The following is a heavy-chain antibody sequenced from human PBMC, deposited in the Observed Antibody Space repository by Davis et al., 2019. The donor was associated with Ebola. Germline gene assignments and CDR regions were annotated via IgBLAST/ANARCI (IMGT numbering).Heavy chain of an antibody. V-gene: IGHV4-34*01. D-gene: IGHD3-22*01. CDR2: INHSGST. CDR3: ARYYYDSGGNYRMDY. CDR1: GGSFSGYY. Sequence: MPSETLSLTCAVYGGSFSGYYWSWIRQPPGKGLEWIGEINHSGSTKYNPSLKSRVTISVHTSMSQFSLELTSVTAADTAVYYCARYYYDSGGNYRMDYWGQGTLVTVSS. J-gene: IGHJ4*02.